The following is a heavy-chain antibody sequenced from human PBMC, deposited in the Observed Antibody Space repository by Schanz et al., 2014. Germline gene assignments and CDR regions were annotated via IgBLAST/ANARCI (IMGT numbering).Heavy chain of an antibody. Sequence: VQLVESGGGLVQPGGSLRLSCAASGFGFSSYSMNWVRQAPGKGLEWVAVIWYDGSNKYYADSVKGRFTISRDNSKNTLYLQMNSLRAEDTAVYYCARSRSGFYFDYWGQGTLVTVSS. CDR2: IWYDGSNK. CDR3: ARSRSGFYFDY. D-gene: IGHD1-26*01. J-gene: IGHJ4*02. CDR1: GFGFSSYS. V-gene: IGHV3-33*08.